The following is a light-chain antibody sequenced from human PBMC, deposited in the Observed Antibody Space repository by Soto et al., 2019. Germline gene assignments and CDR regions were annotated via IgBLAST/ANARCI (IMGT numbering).Light chain of an antibody. Sequence: EIVLTQSPDTLSLSPGERATLSCRASQSVSSSYLAWFQQKPGQTPRPLISGASSRATGIPDRFSGSGSGTDFTLTISRLEPEDFAVYWCQVYGSSPLCTFGPGTTVDSK. V-gene: IGKV3-20*01. CDR3: QVYGSSPLCT. CDR2: GAS. J-gene: IGKJ3*01. CDR1: QSVSSSY.